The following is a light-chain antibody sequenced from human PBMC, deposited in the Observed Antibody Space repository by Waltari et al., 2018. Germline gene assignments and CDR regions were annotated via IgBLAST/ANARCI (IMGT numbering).Light chain of an antibody. CDR1: QTVLYRSKNKNY. CDR2: WAG. CDR3: QQYYSAPLT. Sequence: DIVMTKSPDYLAVSLGERATINCKSSQTVLYRSKNKNYLAWYQQKPGQPPKLLIHWAGIRESGVPDRFSGSGSGTDFSLTISSLQAEDVAVYYCQQYYSAPLTFGGGTKVDIK. J-gene: IGKJ4*01. V-gene: IGKV4-1*01.